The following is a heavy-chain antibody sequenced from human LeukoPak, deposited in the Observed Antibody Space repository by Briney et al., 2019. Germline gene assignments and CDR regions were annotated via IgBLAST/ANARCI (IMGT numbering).Heavy chain of an antibody. CDR3: ARDQLLSLGKPYYYGMDV. CDR1: GDSVSSNSAA. CDR2: TYYRSKWYN. Sequence: SQTLSLTCAISGDSVSSNSAAWNWIRQSPSRGLEWLGRTYYRSKWYNGYAVSVKSRITINPDTSKNQFSLQLNSVTPEDTAVYYCARDQLLSLGKPYYYGMDVWGKGTTVTVSS. J-gene: IGHJ6*04. D-gene: IGHD2-2*01. V-gene: IGHV6-1*01.